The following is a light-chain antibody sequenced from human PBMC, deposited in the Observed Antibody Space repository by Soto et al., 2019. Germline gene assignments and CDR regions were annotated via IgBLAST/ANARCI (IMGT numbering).Light chain of an antibody. CDR3: SSYTSSSTLYV. V-gene: IGLV2-14*01. J-gene: IGLJ1*01. Sequence: QSVLTQXASVSGSPGQSITISSTGTSSDVGGYNYVSWYQQHPGKAPKLMIYEVSNRPSGVSNRFSGSKSGNTASLTISGLQAEDEADYYCSSYTSSSTLYVFGTGTKVTVL. CDR2: EVS. CDR1: SSDVGGYNY.